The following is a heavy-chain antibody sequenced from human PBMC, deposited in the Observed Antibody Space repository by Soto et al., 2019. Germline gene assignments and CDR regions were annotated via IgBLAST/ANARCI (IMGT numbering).Heavy chain of an antibody. Sequence: EVQLVESGGGLVQPGGSLRLSCAASGFIFSNYWMSWVRQAPGKGLEWVANIKQDGSEKHYVDSVKGRFTISRDNAENSLYLQMNSLRAEDTAVYYCRLSLGYWGQGTLVTVSS. J-gene: IGHJ4*02. CDR1: GFIFSNYW. CDR2: IKQDGSEK. D-gene: IGHD6-19*01. V-gene: IGHV3-7*05. CDR3: RLSLGY.